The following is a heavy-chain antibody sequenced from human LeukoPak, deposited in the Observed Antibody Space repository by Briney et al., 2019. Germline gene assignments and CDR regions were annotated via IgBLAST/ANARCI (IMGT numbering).Heavy chain of an antibody. V-gene: IGHV4-4*07. Sequence: SETLSLTCTVSGGTMTNYYWSWIRNPPGKELKWIGRFYSSGSTNYNPSLKSRVTMSVDTSKNQFSLNLTSVTVADMAVYFCARVGVVESSGYHDYYFDFWGQGSLVTVSS. CDR2: FYSSGST. D-gene: IGHD3-22*01. CDR1: GGTMTNYY. J-gene: IGHJ4*02. CDR3: ARVGVVESSGYHDYYFDF.